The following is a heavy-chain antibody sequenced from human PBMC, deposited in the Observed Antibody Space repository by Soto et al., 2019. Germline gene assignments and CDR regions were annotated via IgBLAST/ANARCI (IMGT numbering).Heavy chain of an antibody. J-gene: IGHJ6*02. CDR2: IDPSGSYT. V-gene: IGHV5-10-1*01. Sequence: GESLKISCKGSGYSFTSYWISWVRQMPGKGLEWMGRIDPSGSYTNYSPSFQGHVTISADKSISTAYLQWSSLKASDTAMYYCARHYFDFWSGYPPMDVWGQGTTVTVSS. CDR1: GYSFTSYW. CDR3: ARHYFDFWSGYPPMDV. D-gene: IGHD3-3*01.